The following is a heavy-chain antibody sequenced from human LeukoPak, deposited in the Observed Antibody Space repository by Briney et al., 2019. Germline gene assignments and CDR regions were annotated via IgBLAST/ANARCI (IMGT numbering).Heavy chain of an antibody. Sequence: ASVKVSCKASGYNFTSSDINWVRQATGQGLEWMGWMNPNSGNTGYAQKFQGRITITRNTSISTAYMELSGLRSEDTAVYYCARGRDSSGYDDAFDIWGQGTMVTVSS. V-gene: IGHV1-8*01. J-gene: IGHJ3*02. CDR3: ARGRDSSGYDDAFDI. CDR2: MNPNSGNT. CDR1: GYNFTSSD. D-gene: IGHD3-22*01.